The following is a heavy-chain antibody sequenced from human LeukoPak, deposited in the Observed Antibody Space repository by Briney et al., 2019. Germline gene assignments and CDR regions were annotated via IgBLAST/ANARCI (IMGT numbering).Heavy chain of an antibody. J-gene: IGHJ3*02. D-gene: IGHD3-10*01. CDR1: GFTFSSYA. CDR3: ARVKGERGSAFDI. Sequence: GRSLRLSCAASGFTFSSYAMHWVRQAPGKGLEWMAVISYDGSNKYYADSVKGRFTISRDNSKNTLYLQMNSLRAEDTAVYYCARVKGERGSAFDIWGQGTMVTVSS. CDR2: ISYDGSNK. V-gene: IGHV3-30-3*01.